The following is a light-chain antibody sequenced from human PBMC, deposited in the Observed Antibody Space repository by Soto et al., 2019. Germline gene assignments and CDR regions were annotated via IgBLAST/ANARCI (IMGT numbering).Light chain of an antibody. CDR1: QSVDYN. V-gene: IGKV3-15*01. J-gene: IGKJ4*01. Sequence: EVVLTQSPATLSVSPGEIVTLSCSASQSVDYNLDWYQQKPGQAPRLLIYGVATRATGIPARFSGSASGTEFTLTISSLQSEDFASYYCQQYKTWLTFGGGTKVEIK. CDR3: QQYKTWLT. CDR2: GVA.